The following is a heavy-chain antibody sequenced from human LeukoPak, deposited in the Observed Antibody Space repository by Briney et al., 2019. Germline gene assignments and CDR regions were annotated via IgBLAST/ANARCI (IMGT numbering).Heavy chain of an antibody. J-gene: IGHJ5*02. CDR3: AREGRITQNWFDP. Sequence: SETLSLTCAVYGGSFSGYYWSWIRQHPGKGLEWIGYIYYSGSTYYNPSLKSRVTISVDTSKNQFSLKLSSVTAADTAVYYCAREGRITQNWFDPWGQGTLVTVSS. CDR1: GGSFSGYY. CDR2: IYYSGST. V-gene: IGHV4-31*11. D-gene: IGHD3-10*01.